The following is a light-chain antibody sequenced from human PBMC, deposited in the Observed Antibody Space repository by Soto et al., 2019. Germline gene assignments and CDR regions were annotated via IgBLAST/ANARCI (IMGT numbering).Light chain of an antibody. V-gene: IGKV3-15*01. CDR2: GAS. J-gene: IGKJ2*01. CDR3: QQYNNWPYT. Sequence: EIVMTQSPATLSVSPGERATLSCRASQSVSSNLAWYQQKPGQAPRLLIYGASTRATGIPARFSGSGSGTELTLTISSLQSEDFAVYYCQQYNNWPYTFGPGTKVDI. CDR1: QSVSSN.